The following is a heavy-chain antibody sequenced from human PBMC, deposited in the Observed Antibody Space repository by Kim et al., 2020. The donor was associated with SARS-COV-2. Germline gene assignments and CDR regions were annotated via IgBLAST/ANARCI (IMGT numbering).Heavy chain of an antibody. Sequence: GGSLRLSRAASGFTFSMYWMHWVRQAPGKGLAWVSRILSDGSSTNFADSVKDRFTISRDNVKNTLYLQMNSLRVEDTAVYYCGAGPSSNGHLLEFWGQGT. D-gene: IGHD6-6*01. CDR3: GAGPSSNGHLLEF. V-gene: IGHV3-74*01. CDR1: GFTFSMYW. J-gene: IGHJ4*02. CDR2: ILSDGSST.